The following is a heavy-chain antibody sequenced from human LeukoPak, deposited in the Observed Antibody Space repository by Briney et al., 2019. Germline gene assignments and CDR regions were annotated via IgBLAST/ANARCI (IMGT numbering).Heavy chain of an antibody. CDR2: ISAYNGNT. J-gene: IGHJ4*02. CDR1: GYTFTSYG. V-gene: IGHV1-18*01. Sequence: ASMKVSCKASGYTFTSYGISWVRQAPGQGLEWMGWISAYNGNTNYAQKLQGRVTMTTDTSTSTAYMELRSLRSDDTAVYYCAIGATGDYYFDYWGQGTLVTVSS. CDR3: AIGATGDYYFDY. D-gene: IGHD1-26*01.